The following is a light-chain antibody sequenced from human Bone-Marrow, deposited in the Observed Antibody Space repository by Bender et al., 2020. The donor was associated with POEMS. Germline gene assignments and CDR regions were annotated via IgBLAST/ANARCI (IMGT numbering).Light chain of an antibody. CDR3: QSTDSSGTWV. CDR1: VLPKQY. CDR2: KDT. J-gene: IGLJ3*02. V-gene: IGLV3-25*03. Sequence: SYELTQLPSVSVSPGQTARIACSGDVLPKQYGYWFQQKPGQAPILVILKDTERPSGIPERFSASSSGTRFTLTINAVQAEDEADYYCQSTDSSGTWVFGGGTKLTVL.